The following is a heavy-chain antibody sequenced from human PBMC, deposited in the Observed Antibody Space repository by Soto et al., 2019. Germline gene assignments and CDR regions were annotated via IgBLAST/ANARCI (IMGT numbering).Heavy chain of an antibody. CDR2: ITPISGSA. Sequence: SVKVSCKASGGSIRNYASSLVRQAPGQGLEWMGGITPISGSAQYAQKFQDRVTITADESTGTAYMELSRLRSEDTAVYYCAKDLSTSGYHYGMDVWGQGTTVTVSS. V-gene: IGHV1-69*13. CDR1: GGSIRNYA. J-gene: IGHJ6*02. CDR3: AKDLSTSGYHYGMDV.